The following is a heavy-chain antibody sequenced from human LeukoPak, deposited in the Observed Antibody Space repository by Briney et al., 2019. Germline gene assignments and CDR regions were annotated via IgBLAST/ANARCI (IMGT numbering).Heavy chain of an antibody. CDR2: IRSKANSYAT. V-gene: IGHV3-73*01. D-gene: IGHD3-10*01. CDR3: TRHDYGSGG. J-gene: IGHJ4*02. CDR1: GFTFSGSA. Sequence: GGSLRLSCAASGFTFSGSAMHWVRQASGKGLEWVGRIRSKANSYATAYAASVKGRFTISRDDSMNTAYLQMNSLKTEDTAVYYCTRHDYGSGGGGQGTLVTVSS.